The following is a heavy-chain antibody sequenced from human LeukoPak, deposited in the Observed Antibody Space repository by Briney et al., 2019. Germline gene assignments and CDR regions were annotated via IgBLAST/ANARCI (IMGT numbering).Heavy chain of an antibody. V-gene: IGHV1-69*04. J-gene: IGHJ6*02. CDR3: ARDRYQRHSITIFGGSPRGPTDTTFGMDV. D-gene: IGHD3-3*01. CDR1: GGTFSSYA. CDR2: IIPILGIA. Sequence: SVKVSCKASGGTFSSYAISWVRQAPGQGLEWMGRIIPILGIANYAQKFQGRVTITADKSTSTAYMELSSLRSEDTAVYYCARDRYQRHSITIFGGSPRGPTDTTFGMDVWGQGTTVTVSS.